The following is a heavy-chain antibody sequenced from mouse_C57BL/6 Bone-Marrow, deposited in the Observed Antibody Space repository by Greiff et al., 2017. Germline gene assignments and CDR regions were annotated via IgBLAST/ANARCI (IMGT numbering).Heavy chain of an antibody. J-gene: IGHJ4*01. Sequence: EVMLVESGGDLVKPGGSLKLSCAASGFTFSSYGMSWVRQTPDKRLEWVATISSGGSYTYYPDSVKGRFTISRDNAKKTLYLQMSSLKSEDTAMYYCARRDYYGSSSYYYAMDYWGQGTSVTVSS. V-gene: IGHV5-6*02. CDR1: GFTFSSYG. D-gene: IGHD1-1*01. CDR3: ARRDYYGSSSYYYAMDY. CDR2: ISSGGSYT.